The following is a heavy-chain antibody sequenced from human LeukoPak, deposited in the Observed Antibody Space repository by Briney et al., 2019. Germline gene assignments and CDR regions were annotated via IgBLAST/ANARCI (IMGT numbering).Heavy chain of an antibody. Sequence: GGSLRLSCAASGFTFSSFSMNWVRQAPGKGLEWVSYIRSSGSGTDYTGSVKGRFTISRDNAKNSLYLQMNSLRAEDTAVYYCARPNPAFGYWGQGTLVTVSS. J-gene: IGHJ4*02. V-gene: IGHV3-48*04. D-gene: IGHD1-14*01. CDR2: IRSSGSGT. CDR3: ARPNPAFGY. CDR1: GFTFSSFS.